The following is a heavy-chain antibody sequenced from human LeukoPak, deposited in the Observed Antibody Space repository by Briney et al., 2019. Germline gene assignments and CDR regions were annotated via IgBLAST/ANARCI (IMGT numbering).Heavy chain of an antibody. CDR3: ARVLRYCSGGNCYSGGLGYMDV. V-gene: IGHV3-48*03. CDR2: IRGFDSII. CDR1: GFTFSTYE. J-gene: IGHJ6*03. Sequence: GGSLRLSCAASGFTFSTYEMNWVRQAPGKGLEWVSYIRGFDSIIYYADSVKGRFTISRDNSKNTLYLQMNSLRAEDTAVYYCARVLRYCSGGNCYSGGLGYMDVWGKGTTVTISS. D-gene: IGHD2-15*01.